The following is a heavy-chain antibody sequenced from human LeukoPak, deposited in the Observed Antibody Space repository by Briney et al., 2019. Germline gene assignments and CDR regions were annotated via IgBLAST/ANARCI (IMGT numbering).Heavy chain of an antibody. CDR2: IWYDGSNK. V-gene: IGHV3-33*06. J-gene: IGHJ4*02. CDR1: GFTFSSYG. Sequence: GGSLRLSCAASGFTFSSYGMHWVRQAPGKGLEWVAVIWYDGSNKYYADSVKGRFTISRDNSKNTLYLQVNSLRAEDTAVYYCAKDLTYPNCSGGSCYADFDYWGQGTLVTVSS. D-gene: IGHD2-15*01. CDR3: AKDLTYPNCSGGSCYADFDY.